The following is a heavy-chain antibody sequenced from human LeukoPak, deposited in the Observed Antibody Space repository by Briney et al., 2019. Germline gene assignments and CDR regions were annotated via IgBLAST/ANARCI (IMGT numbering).Heavy chain of an antibody. V-gene: IGHV1-2*02. Sequence: ASVKVFCKASGYTFTGYYIHWVRQAPGQGLEWMGWILPNGGVTNYAQKFQGRVTMTRDTSISTAYMELNRLISDDTAMYYCARGGGTIFGVLNDWGQGTLVTVSS. CDR3: ARGGGTIFGVLND. D-gene: IGHD3-3*01. CDR2: ILPNGGVT. J-gene: IGHJ4*02. CDR1: GYTFTGYY.